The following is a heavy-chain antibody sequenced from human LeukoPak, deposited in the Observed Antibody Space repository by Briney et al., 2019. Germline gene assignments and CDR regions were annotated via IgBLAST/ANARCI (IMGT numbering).Heavy chain of an antibody. CDR2: IFPGDSDT. J-gene: IGHJ4*02. CDR3: ARSGGYSGYEY. CDR1: GYSFANYW. V-gene: IGHV5-51*01. Sequence: GESLKISCKGSGYSFANYWIVWVRQMPGKGLEWMGIIFPGDSDTRYSPSFQGQVTISADKSISTAYLQWSSLKASDTAMYYCARSGGYSGYEYWGQGTLVTVSS. D-gene: IGHD5-12*01.